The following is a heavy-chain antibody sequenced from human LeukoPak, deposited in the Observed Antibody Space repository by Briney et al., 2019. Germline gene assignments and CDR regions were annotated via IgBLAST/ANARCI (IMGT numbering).Heavy chain of an antibody. Sequence: SVKVSCKASGGTFSSYAISWVRQAPGQGLEWMGRIIPILGIANYAQKFQGRVTITADKSTSTAYMELSSLRSEDTAVYYCARDGYCSGGSCYSDYWGQGTLVTVSS. D-gene: IGHD2-15*01. V-gene: IGHV1-69*04. J-gene: IGHJ4*02. CDR2: IIPILGIA. CDR1: GGTFSSYA. CDR3: ARDGYCSGGSCYSDY.